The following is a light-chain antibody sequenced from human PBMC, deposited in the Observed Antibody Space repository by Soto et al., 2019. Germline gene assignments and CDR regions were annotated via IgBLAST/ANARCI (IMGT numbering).Light chain of an antibody. CDR1: QSISSD. CDR2: DAS. Sequence: EIVLTQSPATLSLSPGERATLSCRAGQSISSDLAWYQQKPGQAPRLLIYDASSRATDIPARFSGSGSGTDFTLTISSLEPDDFAVYYCQHGGAFGPGTKVDIK. J-gene: IGKJ3*01. CDR3: QHGGA. V-gene: IGKV3-11*01.